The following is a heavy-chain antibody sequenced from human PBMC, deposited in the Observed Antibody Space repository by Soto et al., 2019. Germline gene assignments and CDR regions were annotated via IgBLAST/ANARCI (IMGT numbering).Heavy chain of an antibody. J-gene: IGHJ5*02. V-gene: IGHV2-5*02. CDR2: IYWDDDK. CDR1: GFSLSTSGVG. D-gene: IGHD3-22*01. Sequence: QITLKESGPTLVKPTQTLTLTCTFSGFSLSTSGVGVGWIRQPPGKALEWLALIYWDDDKRYSPSLKSRLTITKDTSKTQVVLTMTNMDPVDTATYYCAPPYYYDSSGYYYVHPWGQGTLATVSS. CDR3: APPYYYDSSGYYYVHP.